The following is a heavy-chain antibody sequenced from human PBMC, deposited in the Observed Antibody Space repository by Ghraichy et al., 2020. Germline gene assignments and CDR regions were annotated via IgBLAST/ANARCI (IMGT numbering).Heavy chain of an antibody. D-gene: IGHD6-13*01. J-gene: IGHJ4*02. Sequence: GGSLRLSCAASGFTFSSYGMHWVRQAPGKGLEWVAVIWYDGSNKYYADSVKGRFTISRDNSKNTLYLQMNSLRAEDTAVYYCARVGGGWGSSSWLDYWGQGTLVTVSS. CDR1: GFTFSSYG. CDR3: ARVGGGWGSSSWLDY. CDR2: IWYDGSNK. V-gene: IGHV3-33*01.